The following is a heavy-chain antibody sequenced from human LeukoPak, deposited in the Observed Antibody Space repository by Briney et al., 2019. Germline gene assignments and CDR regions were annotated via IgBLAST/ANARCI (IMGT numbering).Heavy chain of an antibody. Sequence: SETLSLTCAVYGGSFGGYYWSWIRQPPGKGLEWIGEINHSGSTNYNPSLKSRVTISVDTSKNQFSLKLSSVTAADTAVYYCARLSPGYSYGYVDWGQGTLVTVSS. D-gene: IGHD5-18*01. V-gene: IGHV4-34*01. CDR2: INHSGST. J-gene: IGHJ4*02. CDR1: GGSFGGYY. CDR3: ARLSPGYSYGYVD.